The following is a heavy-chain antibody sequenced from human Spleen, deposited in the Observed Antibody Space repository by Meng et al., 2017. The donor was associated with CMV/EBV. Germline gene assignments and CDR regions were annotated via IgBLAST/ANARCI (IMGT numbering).Heavy chain of an antibody. CDR3: ARIEGYCSSTSCRNFDY. D-gene: IGHD2-2*01. CDR2: INHSGST. CDR1: GGSFSGYY. J-gene: IGHJ4*02. V-gene: IGHV4-34*01. Sequence: QVRLQQWGAGLLKPSEPLSLTCAVYGGSFSGYYWSWIRQPPGKGLEWIGEINHSGSTNYNPSLKSRVTISVDTSKNQFSLKLSSVTAADTAVYYCARIEGYCSSTSCRNFDYWGQGTLVTVSS.